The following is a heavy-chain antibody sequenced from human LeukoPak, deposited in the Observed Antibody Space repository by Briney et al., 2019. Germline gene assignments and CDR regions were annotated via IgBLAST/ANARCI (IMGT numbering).Heavy chain of an antibody. J-gene: IGHJ4*02. D-gene: IGHD1-14*01. CDR3: ARLTGTSSPGVDY. Sequence: GGSLRLSCAASGFTFDDYAMHWVRQAPGKGLVWVSGIDADGSATVYADSVKGRSTISRDNAKNTVFLQMNSLTAEDTAVYFCARLTGTSSPGVDYWGQGTLVTVSS. CDR2: IDADGSAT. V-gene: IGHV3-74*01. CDR1: GFTFDDYA.